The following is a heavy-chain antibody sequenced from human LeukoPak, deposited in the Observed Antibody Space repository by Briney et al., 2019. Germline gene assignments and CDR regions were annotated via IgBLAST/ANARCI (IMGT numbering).Heavy chain of an antibody. J-gene: IGHJ3*02. Sequence: GGSLRLSCAASGFTFSSYAMSWVLQAPGKGLEWVSGISGSTGTTYYADSVKGRFTISRDNSKNTLYLQMNSLRTEDTAVYYCARPPSTTWIHDAFDIWGQGTMVTVSS. V-gene: IGHV3-23*01. D-gene: IGHD1-1*01. CDR1: GFTFSSYA. CDR2: ISGSTGTT. CDR3: ARPPSTTWIHDAFDI.